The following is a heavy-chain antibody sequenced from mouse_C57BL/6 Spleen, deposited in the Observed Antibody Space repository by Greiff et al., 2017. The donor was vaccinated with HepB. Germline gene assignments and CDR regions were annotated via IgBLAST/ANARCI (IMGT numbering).Heavy chain of an antibody. J-gene: IGHJ2*01. V-gene: IGHV5-9-1*02. CDR3: TRVPEGYFDY. Sequence: EVKVVESGEGLVKPGGSLKLSCAASGFTFSSYAMSWVRQTPEKRLEWVAYISSGSDYIYYADTVKGRFTISRDNARNTLYLQMSSLKSEDTAMYYCTRVPEGYFDYWSQGTTLTVSS. CDR2: ISSGSDYI. CDR1: GFTFSSYA.